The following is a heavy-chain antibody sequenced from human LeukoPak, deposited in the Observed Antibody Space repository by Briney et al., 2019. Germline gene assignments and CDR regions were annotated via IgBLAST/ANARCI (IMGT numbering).Heavy chain of an antibody. D-gene: IGHD4-17*01. J-gene: IGHJ4*02. V-gene: IGHV1-69*05. Sequence: SVKLSCKSSVGPLSRYAISWVRHAPGQGLECMGGIIPIFGTANYAQKFQGSVTIPTDEPPSTAYIELSSLRSRDTAVFYCARGAYGDYATGFSFDYWGQGTLVTVSS. CDR1: VGPLSRYA. CDR3: ARGAYGDYATGFSFDY. CDR2: IIPIFGTA.